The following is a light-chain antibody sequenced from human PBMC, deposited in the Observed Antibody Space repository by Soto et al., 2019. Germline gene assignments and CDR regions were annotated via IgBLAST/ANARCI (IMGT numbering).Light chain of an antibody. CDR1: QSLLHSNGYNY. V-gene: IGKV2-28*01. CDR3: MQALQTRT. J-gene: IGKJ4*01. CDR2: LGS. Sequence: DIVMTQSPLSLPVTPGEPAPISCRSSQSLLHSNGYNYLDWYLQKPGQSPQLLIYLGSNRASGVPDRFSGSGSGTDFTLKISRVEAEDVGVYYCMQALQTRTFGGGTKVEIK.